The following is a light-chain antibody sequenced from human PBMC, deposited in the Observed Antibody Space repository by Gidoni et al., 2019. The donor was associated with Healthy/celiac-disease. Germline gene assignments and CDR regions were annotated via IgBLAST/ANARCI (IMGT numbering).Light chain of an antibody. CDR3: QQYGSSPTT. CDR1: QSVSSSY. CDR2: GAS. Sequence: EIVLTPSPGTLSLSPGERATLSCRASQSVSSSYLAWYQQKPGQAPRRLIYGASSRATGIPDRFSGSGSGTDFTLTISRLEPEDFAVYYCQQYGSSPTTCGQGTRLEIK. J-gene: IGKJ5*01. V-gene: IGKV3-20*01.